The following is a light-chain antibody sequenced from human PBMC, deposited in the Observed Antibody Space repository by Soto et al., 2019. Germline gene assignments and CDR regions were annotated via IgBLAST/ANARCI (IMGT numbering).Light chain of an antibody. Sequence: IVVTQSPATLSLSPGERASLSCRASPSISTSLAWYQQKPGQAPRLLIYDASKRATGIPPRFSGSGSGTDFTLTISSLQPEDFAVYYCQQRTNWHPWTFGQGTRVEIK. J-gene: IGKJ1*01. CDR2: DAS. CDR3: QQRTNWHPWT. CDR1: PSISTS. V-gene: IGKV3-11*01.